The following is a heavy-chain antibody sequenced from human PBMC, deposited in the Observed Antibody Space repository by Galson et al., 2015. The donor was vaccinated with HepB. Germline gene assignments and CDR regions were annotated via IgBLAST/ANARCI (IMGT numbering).Heavy chain of an antibody. D-gene: IGHD3-16*01. CDR2: ISGSSNFI. Sequence: SLRLSCAASGFTFSHYTLNWVRQAPGKGLEWVSSISGSSNFIFYTDSVKGRFTISRDNAKNSVYLQMKSLRAEDTAVYYCVPPPPPPPENADYDYWGQGTLVTVSS. CDR3: VPPPPPPPENADYDY. CDR1: GFTFSHYT. J-gene: IGHJ4*02. V-gene: IGHV3-21*01.